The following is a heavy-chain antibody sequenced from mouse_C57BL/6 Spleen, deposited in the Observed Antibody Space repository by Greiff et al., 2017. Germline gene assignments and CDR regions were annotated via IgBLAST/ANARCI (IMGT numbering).Heavy chain of an antibody. J-gene: IGHJ4*01. Sequence: VQLQQSGAELVRPGASVTLSCKASGYTFTDYEMHWVKQTPVHGLEWIGAIDPETGGTAYNQKFKGKAILTADKSSSTAYMELRSLTSEDSAVYYCTRETGTWAMDYWGQGTSVTVSS. CDR2: IDPETGGT. D-gene: IGHD4-1*01. CDR1: GYTFTDYE. V-gene: IGHV1-15*01. CDR3: TRETGTWAMDY.